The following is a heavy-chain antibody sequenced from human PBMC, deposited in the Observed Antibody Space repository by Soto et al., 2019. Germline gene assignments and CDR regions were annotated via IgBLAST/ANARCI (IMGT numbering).Heavy chain of an antibody. J-gene: IGHJ4*02. CDR3: ASAPIAVAGTTYYFDY. Sequence: GGSLRLSCAASGFTFSSYAMSWVRQAPGKGLEWVSAISTSGGTTYYADSVKGRFTISRDNSKNTLYLQMNGPRAEDTAVYYCASAPIAVAGTTYYFDYWGLGTLVTVSS. D-gene: IGHD6-19*01. CDR1: GFTFSSYA. CDR2: ISTSGGTT. V-gene: IGHV3-23*01.